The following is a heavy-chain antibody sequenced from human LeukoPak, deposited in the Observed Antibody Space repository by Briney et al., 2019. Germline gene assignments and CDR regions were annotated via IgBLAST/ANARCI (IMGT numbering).Heavy chain of an antibody. J-gene: IGHJ5*02. Sequence: PGGSLRLSCAASGFTFSRYWMSWVRQAPGKGLEWVATIKQDGSDEYYVDSVKGRFTISRDNAKNSLYLQIDGLRAEDTAVDHCARKLYSYDPSPAGWFDPGGQETLVTVSS. D-gene: IGHD3-22*01. V-gene: IGHV3-7*01. CDR1: GFTFSRYW. CDR2: IKQDGSDE. CDR3: ARKLYSYDPSPAGWFDP.